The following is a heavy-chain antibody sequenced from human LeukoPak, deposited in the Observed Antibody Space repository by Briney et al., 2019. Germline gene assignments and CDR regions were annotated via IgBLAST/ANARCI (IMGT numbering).Heavy chain of an antibody. J-gene: IGHJ6*03. CDR3: ATGSTHYYYYYMDV. D-gene: IGHD3-10*01. Sequence: ASVKVSCKASGYTFTSYGISWVRQAPGQGLEWMGWINPNSGGTNYAQKFQGRVTMTEDTSTDTAYMELSSLRSEDTAVYYCATGSTHYYYYYMDVWGKGTTVTVSS. CDR2: INPNSGGT. V-gene: IGHV1-18*01. CDR1: GYTFTSYG.